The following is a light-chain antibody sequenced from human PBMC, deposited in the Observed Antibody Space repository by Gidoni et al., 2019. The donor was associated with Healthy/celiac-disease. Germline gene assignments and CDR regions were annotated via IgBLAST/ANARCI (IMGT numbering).Light chain of an antibody. CDR1: SSDVGGYNY. J-gene: IGLJ3*02. CDR2: EVS. V-gene: IGLV2-14*01. CDR3: SSYTSSSPWV. Sequence: QSALTQPASVSGSPGQSITISCTGTSSDVGGYNYVSCYQQHPGKAPKLMIYEVSNRPSGVSNRFSGSKSVNTASLTISGLQADDEADYYCSSYTSSSPWVFGGGTKLTVL.